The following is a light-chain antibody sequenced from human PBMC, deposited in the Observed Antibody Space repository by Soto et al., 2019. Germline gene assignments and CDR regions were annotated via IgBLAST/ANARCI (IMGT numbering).Light chain of an antibody. J-gene: IGKJ5*01. CDR1: QRVSSGY. CDR3: QQSSDWPPIT. V-gene: IGKV3D-20*02. CDR2: DAS. Sequence: EIVLTQSPGTLSLSPGERATLSCRASQRVSSGYLAWYQQKPGQAPRLLIYDASNRASGIPDRFSGSGSGTDFTLTISRLEPEDFAIYYCQQSSDWPPITFGQGTRLEIK.